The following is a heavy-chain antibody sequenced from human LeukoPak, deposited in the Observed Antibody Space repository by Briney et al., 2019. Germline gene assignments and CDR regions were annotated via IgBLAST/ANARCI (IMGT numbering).Heavy chain of an antibody. CDR2: IYWNDDK. J-gene: IGHJ3*02. V-gene: IGHV2-5*01. Sequence: SGPTLVKPTQTLTLTCTFSGFSLSTSGVGVGWIRQPPGKALEWLALIYWNDDKRYSPSLKSGLTITKDTSKNQVVLTMTNMDPVDTATYYCAHKIYFIAFDIWGQGTMVTVSS. CDR1: GFSLSTSGVG. D-gene: IGHD3-9*01. CDR3: AHKIYFIAFDI.